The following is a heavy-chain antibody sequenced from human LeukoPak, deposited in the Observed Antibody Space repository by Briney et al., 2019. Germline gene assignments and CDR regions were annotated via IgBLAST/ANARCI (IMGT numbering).Heavy chain of an antibody. V-gene: IGHV3-15*01. CDR2: IKSKTDGETT. CDR1: GFTFSTYW. D-gene: IGHD3-10*01. CDR3: TTDLGTYYHGSQRLIPIDY. Sequence: GGSLRLSCSASGFTFSTYWMSWVRQAPGKGLEWIGRIKSKTDGETTNYAEPVRGRFTISRDDSKSAVYLQMNSLKIEDTAVYYCTTDLGTYYHGSQRLIPIDYWGQGTLVTVSS. J-gene: IGHJ4*02.